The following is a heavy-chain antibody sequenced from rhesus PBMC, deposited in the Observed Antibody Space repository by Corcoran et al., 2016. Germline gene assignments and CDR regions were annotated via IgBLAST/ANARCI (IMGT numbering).Heavy chain of an antibody. CDR1: GGSISSNY. CDR3: AREAAAGPFDY. J-gene: IGHJ4*01. CDR2: FSGVHEVT. D-gene: IGHD6-13*01. Sequence: QVQLQESGPGLVKPSETLSLTCAVSGGSISSNYWSWIRQPPGKGREWIGEFSGVHEVTSITPSLTSSVTISSDTSMIPFSLELSSVAAADTAVYYCAREAAAGPFDYWGQAVLVTVSS. V-gene: IGHV4-147*01.